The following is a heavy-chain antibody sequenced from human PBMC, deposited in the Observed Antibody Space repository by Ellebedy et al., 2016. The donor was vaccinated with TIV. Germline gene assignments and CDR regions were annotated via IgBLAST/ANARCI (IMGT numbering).Heavy chain of an antibody. V-gene: IGHV4-34*01. D-gene: IGHD6-19*01. J-gene: IGHJ5*02. CDR1: GGSFSGYY. CDR2: INHSGST. CDR3: ARELSSGWPLRGWFDP. Sequence: GSLRLXXAVYGGSFSGYYWSWIRQPPGKGLEWIGEINHSGSTNYNPSLKSRVTISVDTSKNQFSLKLSSVTAADTAVYYCARELSSGWPLRGWFDPWGQGTLVTVSS.